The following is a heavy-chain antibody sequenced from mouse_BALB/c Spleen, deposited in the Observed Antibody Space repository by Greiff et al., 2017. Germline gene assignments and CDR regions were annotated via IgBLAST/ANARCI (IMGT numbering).Heavy chain of an antibody. CDR2: IFPGTGTT. Sequence: QVQLKQSGAELVKPGASVKLSCKTSGYTFTSYWIQWVKQRPGQGLGWIGEIFPGTGTTYYNEKFKGKATLTIDTSSSTAYMQLSSLTSEDSAVYFCARSDYWGQGTSVTVSS. J-gene: IGHJ4*01. V-gene: IGHV1S132*01. CDR1: GYTFTSYW. CDR3: ARSDY.